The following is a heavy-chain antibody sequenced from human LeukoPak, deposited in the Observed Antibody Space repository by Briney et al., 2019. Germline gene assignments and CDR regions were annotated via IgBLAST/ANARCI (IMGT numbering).Heavy chain of an antibody. CDR1: GFTFSSYA. CDR2: ISGSGGST. D-gene: IGHD3-10*01. V-gene: IGHV3-23*01. CDR3: AKMVLLWFGELNH. J-gene: IGHJ4*02. Sequence: GGSLRPSCAASGFTFSSYAMSWVRQAPGKGLEWVSAISGSGGSTYYADSVKGRFTISRDNSKNTLYLQMNSLRAEDTAVYYCAKMVLLWFGELNHWGQGTLVTVPS.